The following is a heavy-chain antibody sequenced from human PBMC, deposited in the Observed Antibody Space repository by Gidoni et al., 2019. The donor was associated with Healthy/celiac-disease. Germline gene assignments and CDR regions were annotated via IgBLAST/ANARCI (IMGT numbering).Heavy chain of an antibody. CDR1: GFTFSSYG. V-gene: IGHV3-30*18. CDR3: ANGGHIVVVPAAIRY. Sequence: QVQLVASGGGVVQPGRSLRLSCAASGFTFSSYGLHWVRQAPGKGLEWVACISYDGSNKYYADSVKGRFTISRDNSKNTLYLQMNSLRAEDTAVYYCANGGHIVVVPAAIRYWGQGTLVTVSS. D-gene: IGHD2-2*02. J-gene: IGHJ4*02. CDR2: ISYDGSNK.